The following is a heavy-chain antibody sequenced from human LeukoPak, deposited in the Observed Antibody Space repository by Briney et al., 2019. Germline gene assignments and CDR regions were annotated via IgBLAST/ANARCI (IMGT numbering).Heavy chain of an antibody. D-gene: IGHD3-3*01. CDR2: ISGSGGST. V-gene: IGHV3-23*01. Sequence: GGSLRLSCAASGFTFSSYAMSWVRQAPGKGLEWVSAISGSGGSTYYADSVKGRFTISRDNSKNTLYLQMNSLRAEDTAVYYCAKVAYDFWSGYYPLTQYYFDYWGQGTLVTVSS. CDR1: GFTFSSYA. CDR3: AKVAYDFWSGYYPLTQYYFDY. J-gene: IGHJ4*02.